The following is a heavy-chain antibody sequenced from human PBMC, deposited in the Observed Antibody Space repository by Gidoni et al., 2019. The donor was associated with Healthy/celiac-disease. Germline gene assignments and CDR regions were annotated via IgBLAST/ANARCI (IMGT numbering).Heavy chain of an antibody. CDR1: GFTFSSYS. CDR2: ISSSSSYI. CDR3: ARDRVATMGLDAFDI. D-gene: IGHD5-12*01. Sequence: EVQLLESWGGLLTPGGSLSLSCAASGFTFSSYSMNWVRQDPGKGLEWVSSISSSSSYIYYADSVKGRFTISRDNAKNSLYRQMNSRRAEDTAVYYCARDRVATMGLDAFDIWGQGTMVTVSS. V-gene: IGHV3-21*01. J-gene: IGHJ3*02.